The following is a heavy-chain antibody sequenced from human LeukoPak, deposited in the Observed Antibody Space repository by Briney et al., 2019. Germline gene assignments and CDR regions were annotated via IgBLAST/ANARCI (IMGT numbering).Heavy chain of an antibody. V-gene: IGHV3-48*01. J-gene: IGHJ3*02. CDR2: IRSSSGSI. CDR3: AKDTTTVTGHAFDI. Sequence: GGSLRLSCAASGFTFSSYSMNWVRQAPGKGLEWVSYIRSSSGSIYYADSVKGRFTISRDNSKNTLYLQMNRLRAKDTAVYYCAKDTTTVTGHAFDIWGQGTMVTVSS. CDR1: GFTFSSYS. D-gene: IGHD4-17*01.